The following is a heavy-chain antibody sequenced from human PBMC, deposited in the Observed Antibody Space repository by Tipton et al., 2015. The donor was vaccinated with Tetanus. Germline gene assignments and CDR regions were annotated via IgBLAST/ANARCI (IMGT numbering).Heavy chain of an antibody. V-gene: IGHV4-39*01. J-gene: IGHJ6*02. CDR2: VYHSGRP. D-gene: IGHD3-10*02. Sequence: TLSLTCTVSGASIRDKKYYWGWIRQTPGKGLEWIGTVYHSGRPNINPSLRSRVTISVDTSKNQFSLRLASVTAADTAVYYCARQNSREVWLQKKWTMFFYGLDVWGQGTTVTVSS. CDR3: ARQNSREVWLQKKWTMFFYGLDV. CDR1: GASIRDKKYY.